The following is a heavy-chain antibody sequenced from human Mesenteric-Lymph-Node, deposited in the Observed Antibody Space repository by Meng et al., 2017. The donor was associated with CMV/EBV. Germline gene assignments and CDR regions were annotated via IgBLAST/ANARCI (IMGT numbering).Heavy chain of an antibody. CDR3: ARHGFYDSDAFDI. D-gene: IGHD3-9*01. CDR1: GGSINNGNYY. J-gene: IGHJ3*02. Sequence: SETLSLTCTVSGGSINNGNYYRGWIRQPPGKGLEWIGSIYYSGSTYYNPSLKSRVTISVDTSKNQFSLKLSSVTAADTAVYYCARHGFYDSDAFDIWGQGTMVTVSS. V-gene: IGHV4-39*01. CDR2: IYYSGST.